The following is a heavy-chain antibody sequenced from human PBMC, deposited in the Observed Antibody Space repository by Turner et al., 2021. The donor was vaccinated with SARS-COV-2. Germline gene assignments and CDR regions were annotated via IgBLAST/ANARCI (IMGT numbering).Heavy chain of an antibody. CDR1: GFTFSSYG. D-gene: IGHD3-10*01. J-gene: IGHJ4*02. CDR2: ISYDGSNK. Sequence: QVQLVESGGGVVQPGRSLRLSCAASGFTFSSYGMHWVRQAPGKGLEWVAVISYDGSNKYYADSLKGRFTISRDNSKNTLYLQMNSLRAEDTAVYYCANLWFGELSTDYWGQGTLVTVSS. CDR3: ANLWFGELSTDY. V-gene: IGHV3-30*18.